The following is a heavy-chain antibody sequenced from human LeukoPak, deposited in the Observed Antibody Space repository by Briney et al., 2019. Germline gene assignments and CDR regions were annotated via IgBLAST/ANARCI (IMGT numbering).Heavy chain of an antibody. D-gene: IGHD7-27*01. CDR3: AKGGDYSYYYGMDV. CDR2: ISGSGGNT. J-gene: IGHJ6*02. V-gene: IGHV3-23*01. CDR1: GFTFSNYA. Sequence: GGSLLLSCAASGFTFSNYAMSWFRQAPGKGLEWVSAISGSGGNTYYADSVKGRFTISRDNSKNTLFLQMNSLRAEDTAIYYCAKGGDYSYYYGMDVWGQGTTVTVSS.